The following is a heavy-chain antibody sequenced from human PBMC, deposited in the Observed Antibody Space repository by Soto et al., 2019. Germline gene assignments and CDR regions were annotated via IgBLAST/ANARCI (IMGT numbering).Heavy chain of an antibody. Sequence: SETLSLTCSVSGGSISSVGHYWTWIRQQPGKGLEWIGYIYYSGSTDYNPSLKSRVTISVDRSKNQYSLNLSSVTAADTAIYYFARESGGYDSSSRYGLDVWGQGTTVTVSS. V-gene: IGHV4-31*03. CDR3: ARESGGYDSSSRYGLDV. CDR2: IYYSGST. CDR1: GGSISSVGHY. J-gene: IGHJ6*02. D-gene: IGHD6-25*01.